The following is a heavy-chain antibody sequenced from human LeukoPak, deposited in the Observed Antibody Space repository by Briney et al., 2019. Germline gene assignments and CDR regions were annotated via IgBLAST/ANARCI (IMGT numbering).Heavy chain of an antibody. D-gene: IGHD3-10*01. J-gene: IGHJ4*02. V-gene: IGHV3-20*04. CDR2: INWNGGST. CDR3: ARGGWFGELLFDY. Sequence: GGSLRLSCAASGYTFYDYGMSGVRHARGKGLEWVSGINWNGGSTGYADSVKGRFTISRDNAKNSLYLQMNSLRAEDTALYYCARGGWFGELLFDYWGQGTLVTVSS. CDR1: GYTFYDYG.